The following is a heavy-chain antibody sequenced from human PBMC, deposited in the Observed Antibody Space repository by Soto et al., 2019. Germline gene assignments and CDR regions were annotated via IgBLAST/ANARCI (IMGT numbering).Heavy chain of an antibody. J-gene: IGHJ5*02. D-gene: IGHD2-15*01. Sequence: SETLSLTCTVSGYSISSGYHWAWIRQPPGKGLEWLGSVHYSANTYYNPSLKSRLTISVDKSKNQFSLNLSSVTAADTAVYYCARQDRVVAEGRWFDPWGQGTLVTV. CDR2: VHYSANT. CDR3: ARQDRVVAEGRWFDP. V-gene: IGHV4-38-2*02. CDR1: GYSISSGYH.